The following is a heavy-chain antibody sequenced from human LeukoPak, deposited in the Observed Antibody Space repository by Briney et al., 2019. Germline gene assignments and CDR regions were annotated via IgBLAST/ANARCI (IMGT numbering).Heavy chain of an antibody. CDR3: ARGDPTVTTKQNLDY. Sequence: PGRSLRLSCTASGFSFSNYDMHWVRQAPGKGLEWVAVIWYDGSNKYYADSVKGRFTISRDNSKNTSYLQMNSLRVEDTAVYYCARGDPTVTTKQNLDYWGQGTLVTVSS. D-gene: IGHD4-17*01. J-gene: IGHJ4*02. CDR1: GFSFSNYD. CDR2: IWYDGSNK. V-gene: IGHV3-33*01.